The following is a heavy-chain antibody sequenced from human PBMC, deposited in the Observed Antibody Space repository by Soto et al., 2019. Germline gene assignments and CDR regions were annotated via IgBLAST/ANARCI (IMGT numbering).Heavy chain of an antibody. CDR2: INIGESRT. V-gene: IGHV3-74*01. CDR1: GFSFSSYW. CDR3: GRVLNGQWYFDY. D-gene: IGHD6-19*01. J-gene: IGHJ4*02. Sequence: EVQLVESGGGLVQPGGSLRLSCGASGFSFSSYWMHWVRQAPGKGLVWVSRINIGESRTSYADSVKGRFTISRDDAKNTLYLQMNSLRAEDTAIYYCGRVLNGQWYFDYWGQGTQVTVSS.